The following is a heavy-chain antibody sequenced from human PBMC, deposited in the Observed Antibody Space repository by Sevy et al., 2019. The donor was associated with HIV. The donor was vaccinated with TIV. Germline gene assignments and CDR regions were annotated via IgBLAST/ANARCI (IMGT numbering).Heavy chain of an antibody. CDR3: ARDGQVYSSSSGGYYYNGMDV. Sequence: ASVKVSCKASGYTFTNYGISWVRQAPGQGLEWMAWISPYNGKTNFAQKFQDKFTMTTDTSTSTAYMELRSLTSDDTAVYYCARDGQVYSSSSGGYYYNGMDVWGQGTLVTVSS. CDR1: GYTFTNYG. J-gene: IGHJ6*02. D-gene: IGHD6-6*01. V-gene: IGHV1-18*04. CDR2: ISPYNGKT.